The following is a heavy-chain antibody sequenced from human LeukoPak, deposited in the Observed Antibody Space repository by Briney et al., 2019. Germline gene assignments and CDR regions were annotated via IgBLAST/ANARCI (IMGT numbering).Heavy chain of an antibody. V-gene: IGHV3-48*03. D-gene: IGHD3-10*01. J-gene: IGHJ4*02. CDR1: GFTFSSYE. Sequence: QPGGSLRLSCAASGFTFSSYEMNWVRQAPGKGLEWVSYISSSGSTIYYADSVKGRFTISRDNAKNSLYLQMNSLRAEDTAVYYCASITMVRGVITHFDYWGEGTLVTVSS. CDR2: ISSSGSTI. CDR3: ASITMVRGVITHFDY.